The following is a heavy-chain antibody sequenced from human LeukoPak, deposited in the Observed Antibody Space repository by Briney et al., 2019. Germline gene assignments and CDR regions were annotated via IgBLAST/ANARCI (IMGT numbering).Heavy chain of an antibody. V-gene: IGHV1-18*01. D-gene: IGHD3-10*01. CDR2: ISGDNGNT. CDR1: GYSFTNYG. CDR3: ARDNEGYYFASGSSVLDY. Sequence: ASVKVSCKASGYSFTNYGISWVRQAPGQGLEWMGWISGDNGNTKYALKFQDRVTLTTERSATTVYMELGKLKSDDTAVYYCARDNEGYYFASGSSVLDYWGQGTLVTASA. J-gene: IGHJ4*02.